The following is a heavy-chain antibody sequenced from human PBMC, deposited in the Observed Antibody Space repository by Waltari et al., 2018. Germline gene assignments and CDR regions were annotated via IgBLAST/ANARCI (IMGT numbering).Heavy chain of an antibody. D-gene: IGHD1-26*01. CDR3: ARAREMGDY. J-gene: IGHJ4*02. Sequence: EVQLVESGGGLVHPGGSLSLSWAASGFTFSMHGMNWVRQAPGKGLEWLSYISSSSGSIYYADSVKGRFTISRDNAKNSLYLQMNSLRDEDTAVYYCARAREMGDYWGQGTLVNVSS. CDR1: GFTFSMHG. V-gene: IGHV3-48*02. CDR2: ISSSSGSI.